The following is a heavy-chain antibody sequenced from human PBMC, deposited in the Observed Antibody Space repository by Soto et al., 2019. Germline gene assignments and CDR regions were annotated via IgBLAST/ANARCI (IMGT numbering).Heavy chain of an antibody. V-gene: IGHV3-30-3*01. CDR2: ISHDGINK. Sequence: QVRLVESGGGVVQPGRSLRLSCTASGFSFSSYAMYWFRQPPGKGLEWVAVISHDGINKHYADSVKGRVTVSRDNSIHSLDWQLNSLRGEDTAMYYCARGMYSSDYFVKGFEPWGQGTLVTVSS. J-gene: IGHJ5*02. D-gene: IGHD6-19*01. CDR1: GFSFSSYA. CDR3: ARGMYSSDYFVKGFEP.